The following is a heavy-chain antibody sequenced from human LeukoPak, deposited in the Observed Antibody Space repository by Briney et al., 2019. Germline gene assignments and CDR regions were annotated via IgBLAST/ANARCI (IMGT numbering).Heavy chain of an antibody. J-gene: IGHJ4*02. Sequence: GGSLRLSCAASGFTFSSYGMSWVRQAPGKGLEWVSAISGSGGSTYYADSVKGRFTISRDNSKNTLYLQVNSLRAEDTAVYYCAKDGLWFGELSPSDYWGQGTLVTVSS. CDR2: ISGSGGST. V-gene: IGHV3-23*01. CDR1: GFTFSSYG. D-gene: IGHD3-10*01. CDR3: AKDGLWFGELSPSDY.